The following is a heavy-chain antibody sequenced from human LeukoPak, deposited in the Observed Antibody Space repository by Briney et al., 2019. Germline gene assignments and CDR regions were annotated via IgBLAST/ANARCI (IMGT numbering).Heavy chain of an antibody. CDR1: GFTFSNYA. D-gene: IGHD4-17*01. J-gene: IGHJ4*02. CDR2: IKSKTDGGTT. Sequence: PGGSLRLSCAASGFTFSNYAMTWVRQAPGKGLEWVGRIKSKTDGGTTDYAAPVKGRFTISRDDSKNTLYLQMNSLRIEDTAVYYCTTDSPYGDYFDYWGQGTLVTVSS. V-gene: IGHV3-15*01. CDR3: TTDSPYGDYFDY.